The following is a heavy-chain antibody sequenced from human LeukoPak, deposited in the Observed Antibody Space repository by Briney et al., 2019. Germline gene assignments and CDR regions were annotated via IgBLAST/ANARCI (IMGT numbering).Heavy chain of an antibody. V-gene: IGHV3-20*04. J-gene: IGHJ3*02. CDR1: GFTFDDYG. Sequence: SGGSLRLSCAASGFTFDDYGMSWVRHAPGKGLEWVSGINWNGGSTGYADSVKGRFTISRDNAKNSLYLQMNSLRAEDTALYYCARDGAAAGNYDAFDIWGQGTMVTVSS. D-gene: IGHD6-13*01. CDR2: INWNGGST. CDR3: ARDGAAAGNYDAFDI.